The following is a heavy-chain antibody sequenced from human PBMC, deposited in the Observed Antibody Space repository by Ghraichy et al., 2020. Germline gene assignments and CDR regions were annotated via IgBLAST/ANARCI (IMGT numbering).Heavy chain of an antibody. D-gene: IGHD2-15*01. CDR3: AREVVWVVAATPGWFDP. V-gene: IGHV4-61*02. CDR1: GGSISSGSFY. J-gene: IGHJ5*02. Sequence: SETLSLTCTVSGGSISSGSFYWTWIRQPAGKGLEWIGRIYTSGSTNYNPSLKSRVTISVDTSKNQFSLKLTSVTAADTAVYYCAREVVWVVAATPGWFDPWGQGTLVTVSS. CDR2: IYTSGST.